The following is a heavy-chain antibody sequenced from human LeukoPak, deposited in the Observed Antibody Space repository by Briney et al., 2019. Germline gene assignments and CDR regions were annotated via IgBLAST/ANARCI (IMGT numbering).Heavy chain of an antibody. V-gene: IGHV3-72*01. Sequence: GSLRLSCAASGFTFSDHFMDWVRQTPGKGLEWVGRSRNRANNFTTEYAASVKGRFTISRDDSENSLFLQMNSLKTEDTAVYYCAREYGGNDYWGQGTLVTVSS. J-gene: IGHJ4*02. CDR1: GFTFSDHF. D-gene: IGHD4-23*01. CDR2: SRNRANNFTT. CDR3: AREYGGNDY.